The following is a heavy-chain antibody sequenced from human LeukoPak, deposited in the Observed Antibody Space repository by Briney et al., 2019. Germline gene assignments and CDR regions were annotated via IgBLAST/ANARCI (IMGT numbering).Heavy chain of an antibody. CDR1: GLTFNTYA. CDR3: AKTYSSTWSDWYFDL. Sequence: GGSLRLSCVASGLTFNTYAMSWVRQAPGKGLEWVSSISYNGGSTYYADSVKGRFTISRDNSKNTLFLQMNSLRAEDTAVYYCAKTYSSTWSDWYFDLWGRGTLVSVSS. V-gene: IGHV3-23*01. D-gene: IGHD6-13*01. CDR2: ISYNGGST. J-gene: IGHJ2*01.